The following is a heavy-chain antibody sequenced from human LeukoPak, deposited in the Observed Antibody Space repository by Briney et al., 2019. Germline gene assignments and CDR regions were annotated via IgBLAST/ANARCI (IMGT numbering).Heavy chain of an antibody. CDR1: GYTFTSYD. Sequence: GASVKVSCKASGYTFTSYDISWVRQAPGQGLEWMGWINPNSGGTNYAQKFQGRVTMTRDTSISTAYMELSRLRSDDTAVYYCARAFPQREVGATQIGYWGQGTLVTVSS. D-gene: IGHD1-26*01. V-gene: IGHV1-2*02. J-gene: IGHJ4*02. CDR2: INPNSGGT. CDR3: ARAFPQREVGATQIGY.